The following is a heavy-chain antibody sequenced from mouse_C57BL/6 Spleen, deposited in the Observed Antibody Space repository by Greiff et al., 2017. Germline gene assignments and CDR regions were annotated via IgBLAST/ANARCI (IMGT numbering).Heavy chain of an antibody. CDR1: GYAFSSSW. CDR3: ARITTVVASFDY. J-gene: IGHJ2*01. CDR2: IYPGDGDT. Sequence: QVQLQQSGPELVKPGASVKISCKASGYAFSSSWMNWVKQRPGKGLEWIGRIYPGDGDTNYNGKFKGKATLTADKSSSTAYMQLSSLTSEDSAVYFCARITTVVASFDYWGQGTTLTASS. V-gene: IGHV1-82*01. D-gene: IGHD1-1*01.